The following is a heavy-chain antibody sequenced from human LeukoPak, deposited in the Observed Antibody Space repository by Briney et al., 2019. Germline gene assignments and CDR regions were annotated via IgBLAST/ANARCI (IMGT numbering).Heavy chain of an antibody. D-gene: IGHD6-6*01. V-gene: IGHV3-9*03. J-gene: IGHJ3*02. CDR3: AKDGSSSLYDAFDI. CDR2: ISWNSGSI. CDR1: GFTFDDYA. Sequence: PGGSLRLSCAASGFTFDDYAMHWVRQAPGKGLEWVSGISWNSGSIGYADSVKGRFTISRDNAKNSLYLQMNSLRAEDMALYYCAKDGSSSLYDAFDIWGQGTMVTVS.